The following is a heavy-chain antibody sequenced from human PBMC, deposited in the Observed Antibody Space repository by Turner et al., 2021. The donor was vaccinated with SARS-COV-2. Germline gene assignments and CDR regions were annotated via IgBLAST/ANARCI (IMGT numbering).Heavy chain of an antibody. Sequence: EVQLLESGGGLVQPGGSLRLSCAASGFTFSTYAMNWVRQAPGKGLGWVSGIMWDSGSIGYADSVKGRFTISRDNAKNSLYLEMNSLRVEDTALYYCARDLSPGGADVWGQGTTVTVSS. CDR2: IMWDSGSI. CDR1: GFTFSTYA. CDR3: ARDLSPGGADV. D-gene: IGHD4-17*01. J-gene: IGHJ6*02. V-gene: IGHV3-9*01.